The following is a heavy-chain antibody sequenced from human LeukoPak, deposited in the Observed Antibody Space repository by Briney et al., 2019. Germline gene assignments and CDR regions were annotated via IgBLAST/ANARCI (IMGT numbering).Heavy chain of an antibody. Sequence: ASVKVSCKASGYTFTSHGISWVRQAPGQGLEWMGWISAYNGNTNYAQKLQGRVTMTTDTSTSTAYMELRSLRSDDTAVYYCARDGTYYAIKDSSWYWFDPWGQGTLVTVSS. J-gene: IGHJ5*02. CDR1: GYTFTSHG. CDR3: ARDGTYYAIKDSSWYWFDP. CDR2: ISAYNGNT. D-gene: IGHD6-13*01. V-gene: IGHV1-18*04.